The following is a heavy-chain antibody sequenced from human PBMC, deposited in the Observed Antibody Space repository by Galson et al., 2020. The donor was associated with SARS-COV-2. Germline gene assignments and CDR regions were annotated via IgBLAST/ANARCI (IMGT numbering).Heavy chain of an antibody. CDR1: GYTLTELS. V-gene: IGHV1-24*01. CDR2: FDPEDGET. J-gene: IGHJ6*02. Sequence: ASVKVSCKVSGYTLTELSMHWVRQAPGKGLEWMGGFDPEDGETIYAQKFQGRVTMTEDTSTDTAYMELSSLRSEDTAVYYCATSPTIAGTGTNLTYYYYYYGMDVWGEGTTVTVS. D-gene: IGHD4-17*01. CDR3: ATSPTIAGTGTNLTYYYYYYGMDV.